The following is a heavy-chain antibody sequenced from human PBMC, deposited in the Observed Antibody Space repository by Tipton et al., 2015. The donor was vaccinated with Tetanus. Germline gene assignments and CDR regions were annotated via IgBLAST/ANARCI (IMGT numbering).Heavy chain of an antibody. CDR2: ISSSSSYI. Sequence: SLRLSCAASGFTFSSYSMNWVRQAPGKGLEWVSSISSSSSYIYYADSVKGRFTISRDNAKNSLYLQMNSLRAEDTAVYYCARDRVFKFVFSSSGYLDLWGQGTLVTVSS. CDR1: GFTFSSYS. V-gene: IGHV3-21*01. J-gene: IGHJ5*02. CDR3: ARDRVFKFVFSSSGYLDL. D-gene: IGHD3-22*01.